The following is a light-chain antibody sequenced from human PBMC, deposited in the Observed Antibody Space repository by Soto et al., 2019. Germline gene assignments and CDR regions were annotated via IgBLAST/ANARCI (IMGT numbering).Light chain of an antibody. Sequence: EIVLTQSPGTLSLSPGERAVLSCRASQSVNNNYLAWYQRKPGRAPRLLIYGASSRATGIRDRFIGSGSGTHFTLTITRLEPEDFAVYFCQQYGSSPPTFGQGTKVEFK. V-gene: IGKV3-20*01. CDR2: GAS. CDR1: QSVNNNY. CDR3: QQYGSSPPT. J-gene: IGKJ1*01.